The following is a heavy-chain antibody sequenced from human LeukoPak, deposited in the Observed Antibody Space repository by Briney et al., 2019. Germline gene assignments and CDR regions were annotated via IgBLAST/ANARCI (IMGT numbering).Heavy chain of an antibody. D-gene: IGHD3-22*01. V-gene: IGHV4-59*01. CDR2: IYYSGST. Sequence: SETLSLTCTVSGGSTSSYCWSWIRQPPGKGLEWIGYIYYSGSTNYNPSLKSRVTISVDTSKNQFSLKLSSVTAAGTAVYYCARARTLITMIVVADYDAFDIWGQGTMVTVSS. CDR3: ARARTLITMIVVADYDAFDI. CDR1: GGSTSSYC. J-gene: IGHJ3*02.